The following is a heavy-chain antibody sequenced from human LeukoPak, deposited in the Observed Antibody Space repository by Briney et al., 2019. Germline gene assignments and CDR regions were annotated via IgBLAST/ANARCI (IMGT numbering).Heavy chain of an antibody. CDR1: GFTFSSYW. Sequence: GGSLRLSCAASGFTFSSYWMHWVRRAPGKGLVWVSRIKSDGSTNYADSVKGRFTISRDNAKYTVSLQMNSLRAEDTGVYFCVRATSEIGGYSPEYFRHWGQGTLVTVSS. D-gene: IGHD3-22*01. CDR3: VRATSEIGGYSPEYFRH. V-gene: IGHV3-74*01. CDR2: IKSDGST. J-gene: IGHJ1*01.